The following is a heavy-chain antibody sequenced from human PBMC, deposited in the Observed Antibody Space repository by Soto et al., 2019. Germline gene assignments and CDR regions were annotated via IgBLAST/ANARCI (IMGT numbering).Heavy chain of an antibody. Sequence: GSLRLSCAASGFTFSSYEMNWVRQAPGKGLEWVSYISSSGSTIYYADSVKGRFTISRDSAKNSLYLQMNSLRAEDTAVYYCARDPVAGYGSGSYSRWPYYYYGMDVWGQGTTVTVSS. CDR3: ARDPVAGYGSGSYSRWPYYYYGMDV. D-gene: IGHD3-10*01. CDR2: ISSSGSTI. J-gene: IGHJ6*02. V-gene: IGHV3-48*03. CDR1: GFTFSSYE.